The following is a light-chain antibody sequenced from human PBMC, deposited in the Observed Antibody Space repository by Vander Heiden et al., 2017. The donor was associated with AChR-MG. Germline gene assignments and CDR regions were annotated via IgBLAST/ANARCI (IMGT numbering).Light chain of an antibody. Sequence: SYELTQPPSVSVSPGQTASIPCSGDNLGDRYACWYQQKPGQSPVLVIYQDNKRPSGIPERFSGSNSGKTATLTISGTQGMDEADYYCQAWDSSAYVVFGGGTKLTVL. CDR1: NLGDRY. CDR2: QDN. CDR3: QAWDSSAYVV. V-gene: IGLV3-1*01. J-gene: IGLJ2*01.